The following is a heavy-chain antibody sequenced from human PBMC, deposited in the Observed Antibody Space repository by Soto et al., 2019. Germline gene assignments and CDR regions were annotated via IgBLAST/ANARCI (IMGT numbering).Heavy chain of an antibody. CDR2: IIPLFGTP. D-gene: IGHD2-21*01. Sequence: QVQLVQSGAEVKKPGSSLKVSCKTSGVTFSTSGISWVRQGRGQGLEWMGGIIPLFGTPKYARKFQSIVSITVYDAATTTYLELSGLSSDDTAIYYCARGSPCICGGGNCYLLDSYFDSWGQGSQVVVSS. CDR3: ARGSPCICGGGNCYLLDSYFDS. CDR1: GVTFSTSG. V-gene: IGHV1-69*01. J-gene: IGHJ4*03.